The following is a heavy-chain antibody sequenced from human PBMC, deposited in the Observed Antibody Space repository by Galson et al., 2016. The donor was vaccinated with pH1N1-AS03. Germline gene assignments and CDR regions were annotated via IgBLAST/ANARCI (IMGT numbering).Heavy chain of an antibody. J-gene: IGHJ4*02. V-gene: IGHV1-2*02. CDR1: GYAFTAYY. D-gene: IGHD6-13*01. CDR2: VNTKTGVT. Sequence: SVKVSCKASGYAFTAYYIHWVRQAPGQGLEWMGFVNTKTGVTIYAQKFKGRVTMTRDTSISTAYMEQRGLGSDDSAFYYCARVEGIASTTGDWGQGTLLTVSS. CDR3: ARVEGIASTTGD.